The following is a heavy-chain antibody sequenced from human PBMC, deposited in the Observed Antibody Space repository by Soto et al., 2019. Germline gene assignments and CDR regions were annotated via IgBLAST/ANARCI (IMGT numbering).Heavy chain of an antibody. CDR2: ISSSSSYI. V-gene: IGHV3-21*01. CDR1: GFTFSSYS. D-gene: IGHD3-10*01. CDR3: ARDRNYYGSGSYPNWFDP. J-gene: IGHJ5*02. Sequence: GGSLRLSCAASGFTFSSYSMNWVRQAPGKGLEWVSSISSSSSYIYYADSVKGRFTISRDNAKNSLYLQMNSLRAEDTAVYYCARDRNYYGSGSYPNWFDPWGQGTLVTVSS.